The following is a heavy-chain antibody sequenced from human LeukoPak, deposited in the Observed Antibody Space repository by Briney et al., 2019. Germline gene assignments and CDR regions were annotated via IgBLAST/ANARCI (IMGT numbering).Heavy chain of an antibody. J-gene: IGHJ3*02. Sequence: SETLSLTCTVSGGSISSSNYYWGWIRQPPGKGLEWIGSIYYSGSIYYNPSLKSRVTISVDTSKNQFSLKLSSVTAADTAVYYCASLSAFDIWGQGTMVTVSS. CDR2: IYYSGSI. CDR3: ASLSAFDI. V-gene: IGHV4-39*07. CDR1: GGSISSSNYY.